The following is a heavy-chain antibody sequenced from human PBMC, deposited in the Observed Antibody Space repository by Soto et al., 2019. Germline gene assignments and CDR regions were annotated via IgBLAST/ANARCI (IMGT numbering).Heavy chain of an antibody. J-gene: IGHJ5*02. CDR3: AKEGAVAARPLFRLFDP. Sequence: GGSLRLSCAASRFTFSTYAMSWVRQAPGKGLEWVSAISGSGGSTYYADSVKGRFTISRDNFKNTLYLQMNSLKAEDTAVYYCAKEGAVAARPLFRLFDPWGQGTLVTVSS. V-gene: IGHV3-23*01. CDR2: ISGSGGST. D-gene: IGHD6-6*01. CDR1: RFTFSTYA.